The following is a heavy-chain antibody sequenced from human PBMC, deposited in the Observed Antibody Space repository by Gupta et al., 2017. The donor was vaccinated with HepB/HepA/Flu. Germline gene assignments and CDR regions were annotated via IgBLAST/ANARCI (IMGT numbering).Heavy chain of an antibody. J-gene: IGHJ6*02. CDR2: IYSGGSK. V-gene: IGHV3-66*01. CDR1: GFTVIDNY. CDR3: ARVTRGDGSYFSGIDV. D-gene: IGHD1-26*01. Sequence: EMQLVESGGALVQPGGSLRLSCAASGFTVIDNYITWVRLAPGKGLEWVSIIYSGGSKYYADPVKGRFDVSRDNSRNTVNLQMNNLRAEDSAVYYCARVTRGDGSYFSGIDVWGQGTAVTVSS.